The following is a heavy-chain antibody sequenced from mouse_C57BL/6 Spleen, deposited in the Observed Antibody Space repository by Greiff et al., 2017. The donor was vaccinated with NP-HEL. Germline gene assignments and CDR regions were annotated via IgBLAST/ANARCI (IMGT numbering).Heavy chain of an antibody. CDR1: GYAFSSSW. D-gene: IGHD2-2*01. CDR2: IYPGDGDT. CDR3: AREGGYPYYFDY. J-gene: IGHJ2*01. Sequence: QVQLQQSGPELVKPGASVKISCKASGYAFSSSWMNWVKQRPGKGLEWIGGIYPGDGDTNYNGKFKGKATLTADKSSSTAYMQLSSLTSEDSAVYFCAREGGYPYYFDYWGQGTTLTVSS. V-gene: IGHV1-82*01.